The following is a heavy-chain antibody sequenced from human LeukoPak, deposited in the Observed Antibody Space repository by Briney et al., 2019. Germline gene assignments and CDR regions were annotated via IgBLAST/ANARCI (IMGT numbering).Heavy chain of an antibody. D-gene: IGHD3-22*01. Sequence: GGSLRLSCAASGFTFNTYGMHWVRQAPGKGLEWVTFIRYDGSDKYYAESVKGRFTISRDNSKNTLYLQMNSLRAEDTAVYYCARRDSSGYYGYFDYWGQGTLVAVSS. CDR1: GFTFNTYG. CDR3: ARRDSSGYYGYFDY. J-gene: IGHJ4*02. V-gene: IGHV3-30*02. CDR2: IRYDGSDK.